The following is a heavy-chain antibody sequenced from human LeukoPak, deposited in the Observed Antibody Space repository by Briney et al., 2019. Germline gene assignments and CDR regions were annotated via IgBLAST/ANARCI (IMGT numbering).Heavy chain of an antibody. CDR1: EFTFNTSW. V-gene: IGHV3-74*01. D-gene: IGHD7-27*01. CDR2: INSDGTTT. J-gene: IGHJ4*02. CDR3: TRGPSGWGSLDF. Sequence: PGGSLRLSCAASEFTFNTSWMHWVRQAPGKGLVWVSRINSDGTTTNYADSVKGRFTISRDNAKNTLYLQMSSLRAADTALYYCTRGPSGWGSLDFWGQGTLVTVSS.